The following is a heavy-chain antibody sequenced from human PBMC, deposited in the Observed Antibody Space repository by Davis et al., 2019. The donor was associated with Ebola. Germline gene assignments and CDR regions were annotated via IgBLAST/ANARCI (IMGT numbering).Heavy chain of an antibody. D-gene: IGHD3-22*01. Sequence: GESLKISCAASGFTFSSYAMSWIRQAPGKGLEWVSAISGSGGSTYYADSVKGRFTISRDNSKNTLYLQMNSLRAEDTAVYYCAKVTMIVVDDAFDIWGQGTMVTVSS. V-gene: IGHV3-23*01. CDR2: ISGSGGST. CDR3: AKVTMIVVDDAFDI. CDR1: GFTFSSYA. J-gene: IGHJ3*02.